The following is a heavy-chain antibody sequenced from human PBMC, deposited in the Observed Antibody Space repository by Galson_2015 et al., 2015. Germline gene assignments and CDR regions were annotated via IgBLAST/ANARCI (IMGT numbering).Heavy chain of an antibody. CDR2: IIPILGIA. CDR3: ARFPEGSGWYRTYYFDY. J-gene: IGHJ4*02. V-gene: IGHV1-69*02. Sequence: SVKVSCKASGGTFSSYTISWVRQAPGQGLEWMGRIIPILGIANYAQKSQGRVTITADKSTSTAYMELSSLRSEDTAVYYCARFPEGSGWYRTYYFDYWGQGTLVTVSS. D-gene: IGHD6-19*01. CDR1: GGTFSSYT.